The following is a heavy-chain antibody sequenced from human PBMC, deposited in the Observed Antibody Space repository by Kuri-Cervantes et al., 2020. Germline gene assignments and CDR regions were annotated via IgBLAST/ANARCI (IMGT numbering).Heavy chain of an antibody. Sequence: GSLRLSCAVYGGSFSGYYWSWIRQPPGKGLEWIGSIYHSGSTYYNPSLKSRVTISVDTSKNQFSLKLSSVTAADTAVYYCARLYSSGWSPFDYWGQGTLVTVSS. D-gene: IGHD6-19*01. CDR3: ARLYSSGWSPFDY. CDR1: GGSFSGYY. J-gene: IGHJ4*02. CDR2: IYHSGST. V-gene: IGHV4-34*01.